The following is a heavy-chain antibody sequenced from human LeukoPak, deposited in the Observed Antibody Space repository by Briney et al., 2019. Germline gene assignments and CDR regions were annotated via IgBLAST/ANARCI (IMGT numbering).Heavy chain of an antibody. J-gene: IGHJ3*02. CDR1: GGSISSGSYY. V-gene: IGHV4-61*02. D-gene: IGHD3-22*01. Sequence: SQTLSLTCTVSGGSISSGSYYWSWIRQPAGKGLEWIGRIYTSGSTNYNPSLKSRVTISVDTSKNQFSLKLSSVTAADTAVYYCARQLDINTMIVVLRAFDIWGQGTMVTVSS. CDR3: ARQLDINTMIVVLRAFDI. CDR2: IYTSGST.